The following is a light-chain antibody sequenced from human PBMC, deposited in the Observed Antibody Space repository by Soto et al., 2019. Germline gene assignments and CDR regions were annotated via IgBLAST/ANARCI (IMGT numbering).Light chain of an antibody. CDR1: HSVSSN. J-gene: IGKJ4*01. CDR2: GAS. Sequence: EIVMTQSPATLSVPPGERATLSCRASHSVSSNLAWYQQKPGQAPRLLIYGASTRATGIPARFSGSGSGTEFTLTISSLQSEDFAVYYCQQYHHWPVTFGGGTKVDIK. CDR3: QQYHHWPVT. V-gene: IGKV3-15*01.